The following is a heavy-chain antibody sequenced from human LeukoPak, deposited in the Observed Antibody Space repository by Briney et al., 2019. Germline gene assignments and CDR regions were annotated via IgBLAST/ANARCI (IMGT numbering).Heavy chain of an antibody. J-gene: IGHJ4*02. CDR1: GDSVSSNSAA. D-gene: IGHD6-19*01. CDR3: ARGSAVAGMGD. V-gene: IGHV6-1*01. Sequence: SQTLSLTCAISGDSVSSNSAAWTWIRQSPSRGLEWLGRTYYRSKWYSDYAVSVKSRITINPDTSKNQFSLQLNSVTPEDTAVYYCARGSAVAGMGDWGQGTLVTVSS. CDR2: TYYRSKWYS.